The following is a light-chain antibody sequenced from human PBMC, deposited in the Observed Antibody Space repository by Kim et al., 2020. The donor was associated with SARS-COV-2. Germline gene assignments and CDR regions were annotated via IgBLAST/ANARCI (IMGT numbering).Light chain of an antibody. Sequence: DIQMTQSPSSLSASVGDRVTITCRAGQRISTYLNWYQQKPGTAPKLLIYAASNLQSGVPSRFSGTGSGTDFTLTISSLQPEDSATYYCQQSYSTLYTFGQGTKLEI. V-gene: IGKV1-39*01. J-gene: IGKJ2*01. CDR3: QQSYSTLYT. CDR1: QRISTY. CDR2: AAS.